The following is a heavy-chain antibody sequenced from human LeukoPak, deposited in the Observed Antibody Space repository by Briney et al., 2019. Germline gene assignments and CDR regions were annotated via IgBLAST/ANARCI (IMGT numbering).Heavy chain of an antibody. J-gene: IGHJ4*02. CDR3: ARDAETSGSYADY. CDR2: VWYDGGNK. V-gene: IGHV3-33*08. Sequence: GGSLRLSCAASGFTFSSYAMSWVRQAPGKGLEWVAVVWYDGGNKYYADSVKGRFTISRDNSKNTLYLQMNSLRAEDTAVYYCARDAETSGSYADYWGQGTLVTVSS. CDR1: GFTFSSYA. D-gene: IGHD3-10*01.